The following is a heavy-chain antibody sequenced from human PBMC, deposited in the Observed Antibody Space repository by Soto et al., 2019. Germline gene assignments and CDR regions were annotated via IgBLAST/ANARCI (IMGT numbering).Heavy chain of an antibody. V-gene: IGHV4-59*01. CDR2: IYYSGST. CDR1: GGSISSYY. Sequence: SETLSLTCTVSGGSISSYYWSWIRQPPGKGLEWIGYIYYSGSTNYNPSLKSRVTISVDTSKNQFSLKLSSVTAADTAVYYCARCDIVSNYMDVWGKGTTVTVSS. D-gene: IGHD2-15*01. J-gene: IGHJ6*03. CDR3: ARCDIVSNYMDV.